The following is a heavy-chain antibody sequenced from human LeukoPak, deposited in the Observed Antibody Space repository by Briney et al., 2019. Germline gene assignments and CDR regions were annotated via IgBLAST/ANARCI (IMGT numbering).Heavy chain of an antibody. V-gene: IGHV3-49*03. CDR2: IRSKAYGGTT. D-gene: IGHD2-15*01. CDR3: AKDRKGKGGYYFDY. Sequence: PGGSLRLSCTASGFTFGDYAMSWFRQAPGKGLEWVGFIRSKAYGGTTEYAASVKGRFTISRDDSKSIAYLQMNSLRAEDTAVYYCAKDRKGKGGYYFDYWGQGTLVTVSS. CDR1: GFTFGDYA. J-gene: IGHJ4*02.